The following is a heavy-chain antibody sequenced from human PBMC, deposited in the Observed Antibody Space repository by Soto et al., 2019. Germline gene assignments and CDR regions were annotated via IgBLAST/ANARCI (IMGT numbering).Heavy chain of an antibody. CDR1: GFTFSSYA. D-gene: IGHD6-13*01. Sequence: EVQLLESGGGLVQPGGSLRLSCAASGFTFSSYAMSWVRQAPGQGLEWVSAISGSGSSTYYADSVKGRFTISRDNSKNTRYLQMNSLRAEDTAVYYCAKDLYSSSWGYFQHWGQGTLVTVSS. CDR3: AKDLYSSSWGYFQH. J-gene: IGHJ1*01. V-gene: IGHV3-23*01. CDR2: ISGSGSST.